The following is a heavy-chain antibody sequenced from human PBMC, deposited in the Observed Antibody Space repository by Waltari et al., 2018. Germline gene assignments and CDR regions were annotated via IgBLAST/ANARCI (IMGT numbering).Heavy chain of an antibody. CDR3: AKTRSGSYYSHDAFDI. CDR1: GYTFTGYY. CDR2: INPNSGGT. V-gene: IGHV1-2*06. D-gene: IGHD1-26*01. Sequence: QVRLVQSGAEVKKPGASVKVSCKASGYTFTGYYMHWVRQAPGQGLEWMGRINPNSGGTNYAQKFQGRVTMTRDTSISTAYMELSRLRSDDTAVYYCAKTRSGSYYSHDAFDIWGQGTMVTVSS. J-gene: IGHJ3*02.